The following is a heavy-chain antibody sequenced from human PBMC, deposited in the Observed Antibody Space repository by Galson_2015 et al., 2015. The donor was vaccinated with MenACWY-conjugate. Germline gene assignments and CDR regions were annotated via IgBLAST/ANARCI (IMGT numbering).Heavy chain of an antibody. D-gene: IGHD1-1*01. CDR3: AKVHNGARTLGAFDI. CDR2: ITGGGGDT. Sequence: SLRLSCAASGFTFTNYAMNWVRQAPGKGLEWVSVITGGGGDTYYADSVKGRFTISRDNSKNTLRLQMNSLRDEDTAVYYCAKVHNGARTLGAFDIWGQGTMVTVSS. CDR1: GFTFTNYA. V-gene: IGHV3-23*01. J-gene: IGHJ3*02.